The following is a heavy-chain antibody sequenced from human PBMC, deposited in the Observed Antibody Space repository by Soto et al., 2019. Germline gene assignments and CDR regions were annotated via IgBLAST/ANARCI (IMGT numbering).Heavy chain of an antibody. Sequence: QVQLVQSGAEVKKPGASVKVSCKASGYTFTGYYMHWVRQAPGQGLEWMGWINPNSGGTNYAQKFQGWVTMTRDTSISTAYMELSRLRSDDTAVYYCARANKAYSGYKIRDGSAFDIWGQGTMVTVSS. V-gene: IGHV1-2*04. CDR1: GYTFTGYY. CDR3: ARANKAYSGYKIRDGSAFDI. D-gene: IGHD5-12*01. CDR2: INPNSGGT. J-gene: IGHJ3*02.